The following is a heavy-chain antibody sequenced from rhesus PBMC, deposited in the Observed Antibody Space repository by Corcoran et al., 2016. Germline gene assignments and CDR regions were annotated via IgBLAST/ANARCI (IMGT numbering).Heavy chain of an antibody. CDR1: GGSVSSSNW. D-gene: IGHD4-29*01. CDR3: ARDWTDYGLDY. J-gene: IGHJ4*01. Sequence: QVQLQESGPGLVKPSETLSLTCAVSGGSVSSSNWWSWIRQPPGKGLEWIGYISGSSGSTYYNPSLKSRVTISTDTSKNQSSLKLSSVTAADTAVYYCARDWTDYGLDYWGQGVLVTVSS. V-gene: IGHV4-65*01. CDR2: ISGSSGST.